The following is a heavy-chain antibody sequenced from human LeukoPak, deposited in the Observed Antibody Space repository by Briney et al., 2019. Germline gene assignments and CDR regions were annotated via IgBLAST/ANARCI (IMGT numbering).Heavy chain of an antibody. J-gene: IGHJ3*02. CDR1: GFTFSSYA. CDR3: ARDRYTAVAGPDAFDI. CDR2: ISYDGSNK. D-gene: IGHD6-19*01. V-gene: IGHV3-30*04. Sequence: GRSLRLSCAASGFTFSSYAMHRVRQAPGKGLEWVAVISYDGSNKYYADSVKGRFTISRDNSKNTVYLQMNSLRAEDTAVYYCARDRYTAVAGPDAFDIWGQGTMVTVSS.